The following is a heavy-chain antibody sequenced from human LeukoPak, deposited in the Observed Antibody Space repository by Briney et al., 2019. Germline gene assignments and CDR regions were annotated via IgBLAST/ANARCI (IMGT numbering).Heavy chain of an antibody. CDR1: GFTFSSYW. CDR2: IKQDGSEK. CDR3: ARDYENYGGYFDY. Sequence: GGSLRLSCAASGFTFSSYWMSWVRQAPGKGLEWVANIKQDGSEKYYVDSVKGRFTISRDNAKSSLYLQMNSLRAEDTAVYYCARDYENYGGYFDYWGQGTLVTVSS. D-gene: IGHD3-10*01. J-gene: IGHJ4*02. V-gene: IGHV3-7*01.